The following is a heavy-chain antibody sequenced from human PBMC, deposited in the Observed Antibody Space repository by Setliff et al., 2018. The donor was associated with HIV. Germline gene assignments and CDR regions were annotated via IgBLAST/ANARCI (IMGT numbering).Heavy chain of an antibody. CDR3: ARVGEMATIGYSYYYMDV. D-gene: IGHD5-12*01. CDR1: GYSFTTYA. CDR2: ISAYNGKT. Sequence: ASVKVSCKASGYSFTTYAISWVRQAPGQGLEWMGWISAYNGKTLYAQKFQGRVTITADESTSTVYMELTSLRFEDTAVYYCARVGEMATIGYSYYYMDVWGKGTTVTVSS. V-gene: IGHV1-18*01. J-gene: IGHJ6*03.